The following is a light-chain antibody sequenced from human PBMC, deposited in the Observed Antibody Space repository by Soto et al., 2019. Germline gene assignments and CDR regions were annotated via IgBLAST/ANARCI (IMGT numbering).Light chain of an antibody. V-gene: IGKV4-1*01. CDR3: QQYDSSPRT. Sequence: DIVMTQSPDSLAVSLGERATINCKSSQSVLYSSNNKNYLAWYQQKPGQPPKLLIYWASTRESGVPDRFRGSGSGTDFTLTISRLEPEDFAVYYCQQYDSSPRTFGQGTKVDIK. J-gene: IGKJ1*01. CDR2: WAS. CDR1: QSVLYSSNNKNY.